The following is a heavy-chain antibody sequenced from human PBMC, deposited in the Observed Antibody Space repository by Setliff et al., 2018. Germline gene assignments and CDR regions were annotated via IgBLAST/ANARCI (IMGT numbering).Heavy chain of an antibody. Sequence: ASETLSLTCTVSGGSISSSSYYWGWIRQPPGKGLEWIGSIYYSGSTYYNPSLKSRVTISVDTSKNQFSLKLSSVTAADTAVYYCARAKGYCSSTSCRIYYFDYWGQGTLVTVS. CDR3: ARAKGYCSSTSCRIYYFDY. J-gene: IGHJ4*02. CDR2: IYYSGST. V-gene: IGHV4-39*07. CDR1: GGSISSSSYY. D-gene: IGHD2-2*01.